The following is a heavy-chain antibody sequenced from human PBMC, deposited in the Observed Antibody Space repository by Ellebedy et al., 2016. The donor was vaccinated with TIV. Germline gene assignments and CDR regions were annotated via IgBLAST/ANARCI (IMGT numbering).Heavy chain of an antibody. V-gene: IGHV1-69*13. CDR2: IIPIFGTA. CDR1: GGTFSSYA. J-gene: IGHJ4*02. D-gene: IGHD5-24*01. Sequence: SVKVSCXASGGTFSSYAISWVRQAPGQGLEWMGGIIPIFGTANYAQKFQGRLTITADESTSTAYMELSSLRSEDTAVYYCARHGRDGYNYGAYWGQGTLVTVSS. CDR3: ARHGRDGYNYGAY.